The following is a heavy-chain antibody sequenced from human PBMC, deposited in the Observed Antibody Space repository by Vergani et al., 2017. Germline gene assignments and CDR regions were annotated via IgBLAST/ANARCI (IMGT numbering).Heavy chain of an antibody. D-gene: IGHD2-15*01. CDR3: ARQVARNNDAFDI. CDR2: INHSGST. J-gene: IGHJ3*02. Sequence: QVQLQQWGAGLLKPSETLSLTCAVYGGSFSGYYWSWIRQPPGKGLEWIGEINHSGSTYYNPSLKSRVTISVDTSKNQFSLKLSSVTAADTAVYYCARQVARNNDAFDIWGQGTMVTVSS. V-gene: IGHV4-34*01. CDR1: GGSFSGYY.